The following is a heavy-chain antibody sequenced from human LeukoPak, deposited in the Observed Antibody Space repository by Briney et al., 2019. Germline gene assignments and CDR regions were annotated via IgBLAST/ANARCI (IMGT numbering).Heavy chain of an antibody. D-gene: IGHD3-16*01. V-gene: IGHV3-23*01. J-gene: IGHJ4*02. Sequence: PGGSLRLSCAASGFTLSTYAMSWVRQTPGKGLEWVAATSSSDAGTYHADSVRGRFTISRDNSKNTLYLQMNSLRVEDTGVYYCATVQQGGYFDNWVQGTLVTVSS. CDR1: GFTLSTYA. CDR2: TSSSDAGT. CDR3: ATVQQGGYFDN.